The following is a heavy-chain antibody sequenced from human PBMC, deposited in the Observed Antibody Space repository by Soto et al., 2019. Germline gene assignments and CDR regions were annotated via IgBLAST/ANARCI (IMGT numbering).Heavy chain of an antibody. D-gene: IGHD6-13*01. Sequence: ASVKVSWEASGYTFTSYGISWVRQAPGQGLEWMGWISAYNGNTNYAQKLQGRVTMTTDTSTSTAYMELRSLRSDDTAVYYCATIAAPGYFAYWGQGTLVTVSS. CDR1: GYTFTSYG. CDR2: ISAYNGNT. CDR3: ATIAAPGYFAY. V-gene: IGHV1-18*01. J-gene: IGHJ4*02.